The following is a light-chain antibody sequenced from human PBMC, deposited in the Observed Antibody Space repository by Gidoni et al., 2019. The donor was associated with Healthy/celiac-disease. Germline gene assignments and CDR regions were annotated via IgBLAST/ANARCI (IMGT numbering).Light chain of an antibody. J-gene: IGKJ4*01. CDR1: QSVSSSY. CDR3: QQYGSSPPRV. CDR2: GAS. V-gene: IGKV3-20*01. Sequence: EIVLTQSTGTLSLSPGERATLSCRASQSVSSSYLAWYQQKPGQAPRLLIYGASRRATGIPDRFSGSGSGTDFTLTISRLEPEDFAVYYCQQYGSSPPRVFGGVTKVEIK.